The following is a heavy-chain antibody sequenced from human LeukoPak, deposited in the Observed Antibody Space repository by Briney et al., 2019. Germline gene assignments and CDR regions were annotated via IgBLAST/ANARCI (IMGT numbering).Heavy chain of an antibody. V-gene: IGHV4-59*08. J-gene: IGHJ2*01. CDR1: GGSINNYY. CDR2: IYYTGST. CDR3: ARLRYGSGNYARPYCYFDF. D-gene: IGHD3-10*01. Sequence: SETLSLTCTVSGGSINNYYWSWIRQPPGKGLEWIGYIYYTGSTNYDPSLKSRVILSVDTSKNQFSLKLSSVTAADTAVYYCARLRYGSGNYARPYCYFDFWGRGTLVTVSS.